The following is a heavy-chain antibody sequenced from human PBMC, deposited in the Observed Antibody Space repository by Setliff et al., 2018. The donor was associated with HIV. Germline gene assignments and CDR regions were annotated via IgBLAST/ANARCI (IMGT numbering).Heavy chain of an antibody. CDR1: GDTFNTYA. CDR3: AKSGPRRNNGYQLSVRTWGMDV. CDR2: IIPIFDTP. J-gene: IGHJ6*02. D-gene: IGHD2-8*01. Sequence: SVKVSCKTSGDTFNTYAISWVRQAPGQGLGWIGGIIPIFDTPHYAQNFQGRVAITTDESTSTAYMELSSLRSGDTAVYYCAKSGPRRNNGYQLSVRTWGMDVWGQGTTVTVSS. V-gene: IGHV1-69*05.